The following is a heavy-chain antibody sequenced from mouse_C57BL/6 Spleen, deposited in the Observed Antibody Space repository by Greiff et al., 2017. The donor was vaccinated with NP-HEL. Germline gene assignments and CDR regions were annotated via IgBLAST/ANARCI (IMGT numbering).Heavy chain of an antibody. CDR2: IYPSDSET. J-gene: IGHJ3*01. V-gene: IGHV1-52*01. D-gene: IGHD1-2*01. Sequence: QVQLKQPGAELVRPGSSVKLSCKASGYTFTSYWMHWVKQRPIQGLEWIGNIYPSDSETHYNQKFKDKATLTVDKSSSTAYMQLSSLTSEDSAVYYCARDGEAYWGQGTLVTVSA. CDR3: ARDGEAY. CDR1: GYTFTSYW.